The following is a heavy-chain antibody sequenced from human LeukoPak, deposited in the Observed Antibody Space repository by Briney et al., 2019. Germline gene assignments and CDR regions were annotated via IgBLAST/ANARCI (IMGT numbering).Heavy chain of an antibody. Sequence: ASVKVPCKASGYTFTSYYMHWVRQAPGQGLEWMGIINPSGGSTSYAQKFQGRVTMTRDMSTSTVYMELSSLRSEDTAVYYCARGDWNYLVWFDPWGQGTLVTVSS. CDR1: GYTFTSYY. V-gene: IGHV1-46*01. CDR3: ARGDWNYLVWFDP. CDR2: INPSGGST. J-gene: IGHJ5*02. D-gene: IGHD1-7*01.